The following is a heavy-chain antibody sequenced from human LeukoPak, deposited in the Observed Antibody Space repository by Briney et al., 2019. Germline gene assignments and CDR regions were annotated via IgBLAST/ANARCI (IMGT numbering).Heavy chain of an antibody. V-gene: IGHV3-64*01. CDR3: ARSGYSGYDSHFDY. Sequence: RTGGSLRLSCAASGFTFSSYAMHWVRQAPGKGLEYVSAISSNGGSTYYANSVKGRSTISRDNSKNTLYLQMGSLRAEDMAVYYCARSGYSGYDSHFDYWGQGTLVTVSS. CDR1: GFTFSSYA. J-gene: IGHJ4*02. CDR2: ISSNGGST. D-gene: IGHD5-12*01.